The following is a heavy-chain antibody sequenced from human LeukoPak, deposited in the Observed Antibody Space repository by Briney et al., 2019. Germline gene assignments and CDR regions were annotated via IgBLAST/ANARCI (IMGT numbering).Heavy chain of an antibody. Sequence: PGGSLRLSCAASGFTFSSYWMSWVRQAPGKGLEWVANFKQDVSEKYYVDSVKGRFTISRDNAKNSLYLQMNSLRAEDTAVYYCARKMWGYSYGFDYWGQGTLVTVSS. CDR2: FKQDVSEK. J-gene: IGHJ4*02. V-gene: IGHV3-7*01. CDR1: GFTFSSYW. D-gene: IGHD5-18*01. CDR3: ARKMWGYSYGFDY.